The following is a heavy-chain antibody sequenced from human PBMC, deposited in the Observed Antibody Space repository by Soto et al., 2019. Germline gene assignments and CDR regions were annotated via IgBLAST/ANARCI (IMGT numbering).Heavy chain of an antibody. CDR2: ISGSGGST. J-gene: IGHJ4*02. Sequence: GGSLRLSRAASGFTFSSDAMSWVRQVPGKGLEWVSAISGSGGSTYYADSVKGRFTISRDNSKNTLYLQMNSLRAEDTAVYYCAKDLQQQLGVFDYWGQGTLVTVSS. D-gene: IGHD6-13*01. CDR3: AKDLQQQLGVFDY. V-gene: IGHV3-23*01. CDR1: GFTFSSDA.